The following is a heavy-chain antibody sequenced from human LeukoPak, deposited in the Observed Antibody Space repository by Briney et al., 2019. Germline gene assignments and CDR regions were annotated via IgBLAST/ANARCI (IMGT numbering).Heavy chain of an antibody. CDR3: AKALFSGYYDFWSGYYPDYYYYGMDV. CDR2: ISGSVGST. Sequence: GGSLRLSCAASGFTFSSYAMSWVRQAPGKGLEWVSAISGSVGSTYYADSVKGRFTISRDNSKNTLYLQMNSLRAEDTAVYYCAKALFSGYYDFWSGYYPDYYYYGMDVWGQGTTVTVSS. J-gene: IGHJ6*02. D-gene: IGHD3-3*01. CDR1: GFTFSSYA. V-gene: IGHV3-23*01.